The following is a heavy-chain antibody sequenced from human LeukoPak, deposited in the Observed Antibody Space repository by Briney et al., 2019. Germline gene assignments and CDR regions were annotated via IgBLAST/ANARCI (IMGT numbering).Heavy chain of an antibody. CDR3: ATDSSGWYKVGLDAFDI. Sequence: ASVKVSCKVSGFTLTELSIHWVRQAPGQGLEWMGIINPSGGSTSYAQKFQGRVTMTRDTSTSTVYMELSSLRSEDTAVYYCATDSSGWYKVGLDAFDIWGQGTMVTVSS. CDR1: GFTLTELS. V-gene: IGHV1-46*01. J-gene: IGHJ3*02. D-gene: IGHD6-19*01. CDR2: INPSGGST.